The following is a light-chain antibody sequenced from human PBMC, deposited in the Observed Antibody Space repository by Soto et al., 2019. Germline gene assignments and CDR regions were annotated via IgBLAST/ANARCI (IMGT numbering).Light chain of an antibody. CDR2: DDS. CDR1: NIGRKS. J-gene: IGLJ1*01. Sequence: SYNLAQPPSVSVAPGQTARITFGGSNIGRKSVHWYQQRPGQAPVLVVYDDSDRPSGIPDRFSGSNSGNTATLTINRVEAGDEADYYCQVWDDSSDNYVFGTGTKVTVL. V-gene: IGLV3-21*02. CDR3: QVWDDSSDNYV.